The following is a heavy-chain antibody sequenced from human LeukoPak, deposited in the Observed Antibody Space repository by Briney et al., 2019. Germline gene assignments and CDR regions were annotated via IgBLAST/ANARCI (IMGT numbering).Heavy chain of an antibody. CDR1: GFTFSSYD. CDR2: IGTAGDT. V-gene: IGHV3-13*01. Sequence: QPGGSLRLSCAASGFTFSSYDMHWVRQATGKGLEWVSAIGTAGDTCYPGSVKGQFTISRENAKNSLYLQMNSLRAEDTAVYYCARDSSSWYMSYYYMDVWGKGTTVTVSS. D-gene: IGHD6-13*01. CDR3: ARDSSSWYMSYYYMDV. J-gene: IGHJ6*03.